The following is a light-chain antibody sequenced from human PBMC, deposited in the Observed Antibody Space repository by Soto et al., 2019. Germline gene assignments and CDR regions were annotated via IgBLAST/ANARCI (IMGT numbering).Light chain of an antibody. J-gene: IGLJ2*01. Sequence: QSVLTQPPSVSGTPGQTVTISCSGSSSNIGSKSVQWYQQLPETAPKLLIYSNNQRPSGVPDRFSGSKSRTSASLAISGLQSEDEAHYYCGAWDDTLNVLVFGGGTKLTVL. CDR1: SSNIGSKS. CDR3: GAWDDTLNVLV. V-gene: IGLV1-44*01. CDR2: SNN.